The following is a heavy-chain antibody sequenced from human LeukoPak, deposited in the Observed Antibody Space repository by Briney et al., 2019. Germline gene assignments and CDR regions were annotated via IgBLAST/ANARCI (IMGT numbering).Heavy chain of an antibody. V-gene: IGHV1-8*03. CDR3: ARDYKVGYGGNPADAFDI. CDR1: GYTFTSYD. D-gene: IGHD4-23*01. Sequence: ASVKVSCKASGYTFTSYDINWVRQATGQGLEWMGWMNPNSGNTGYAQKFQGRVTITRNTSISTAYMELSSLRSEDTAVYYCARDYKVGYGGNPADAFDIWGQGTMVTVSS. CDR2: MNPNSGNT. J-gene: IGHJ3*02.